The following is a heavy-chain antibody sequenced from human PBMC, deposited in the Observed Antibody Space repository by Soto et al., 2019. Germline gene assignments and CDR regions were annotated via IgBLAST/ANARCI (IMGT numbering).Heavy chain of an antibody. J-gene: IGHJ5*02. D-gene: IGHD4-17*01. V-gene: IGHV4-30-4*01. CDR3: ARASLSNGDKPCDR. CDR2: IYYTETT. CDR1: GDSISSGDYY. Sequence: QVQLQESGPGLVKPSQTLSLTCTVSGDSISSGDYYWSWIRQSPGRGLEWIGYIYYTETTFYSPSLKSRLTISIDTSRNQFSLNLHSATAADTAVYFCARASLSNGDKPCDRWGKGTLVTVSS.